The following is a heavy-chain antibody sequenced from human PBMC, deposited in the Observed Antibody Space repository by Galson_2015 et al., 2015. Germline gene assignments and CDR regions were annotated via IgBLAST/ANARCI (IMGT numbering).Heavy chain of an antibody. CDR3: ATFGYYGSGVNWYFDL. J-gene: IGHJ2*01. CDR2: ISYDGSNK. V-gene: IGHV3-30-3*01. Sequence: SLRLSCAASGFTFSSYAMHWVRQAPGKGLEWVAVISYDGSNKYYADSVKGRFTISRDNSKNTLYLQMNSLRAEDTAVYYCATFGYYGSGVNWYFDLWGRGTLVTVSS. CDR1: GFTFSSYA. D-gene: IGHD3-10*01.